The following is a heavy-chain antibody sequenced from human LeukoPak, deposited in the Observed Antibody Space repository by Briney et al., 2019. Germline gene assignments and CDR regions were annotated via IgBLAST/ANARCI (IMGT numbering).Heavy chain of an antibody. CDR1: GFTFSSYG. D-gene: IGHD6-6*01. V-gene: IGHV3-33*01. CDR2: IWYDGSNK. Sequence: SGGSLRLSCAASGFTFSSYGMHWVRQAPGKGLEWVAVIWYDGSNKYYADSVKGRFTISRDNSKNTLYLQMNSLRAEDTAVYYCARGVGGSIAAPDYWGQGTLVTVSS. J-gene: IGHJ4*02. CDR3: ARGVGGSIAAPDY.